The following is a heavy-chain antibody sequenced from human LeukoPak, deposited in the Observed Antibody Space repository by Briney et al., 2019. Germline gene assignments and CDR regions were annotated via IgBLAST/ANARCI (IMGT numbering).Heavy chain of an antibody. CDR1: GFTFSSYS. CDR3: ARAPRKNSGSYYFDY. J-gene: IGHJ4*02. CDR2: ISSSSSYI. D-gene: IGHD1-26*01. Sequence: PGGSLRLSCAASGFTFSSYSMSWVRQAPGKGLEWVSSISSSSSYIYYADSVKGRFTISRDNAKNSLYLQMNSLRAEDTAVYYCARAPRKNSGSYYFDYWGQGTLVTVSS. V-gene: IGHV3-21*01.